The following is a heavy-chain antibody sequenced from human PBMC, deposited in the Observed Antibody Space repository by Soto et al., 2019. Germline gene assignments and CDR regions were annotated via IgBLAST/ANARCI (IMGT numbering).Heavy chain of an antibody. V-gene: IGHV4-59*01. D-gene: IGHD3-16*01. CDR1: CASMIDYY. J-gene: IGHJ4*02. CDR2: LHYSGSA. Sequence: SEALSLTCTFSCASMIDYYGSWIRQSPGKGLEHIGYLHYSGSANYNPSLKSRVTISMDTSKNQFSLKLTSVIAADTAIYYCARSGHTFAGVVWGQGILVTVSS. CDR3: ARSGHTFAGVV.